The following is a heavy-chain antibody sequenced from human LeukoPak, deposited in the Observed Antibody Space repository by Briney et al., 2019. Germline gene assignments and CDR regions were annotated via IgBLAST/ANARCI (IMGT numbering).Heavy chain of an antibody. CDR2: IYTSGST. Sequence: SETLSLTCTVSGGSISSYYWSWIRQPAGKGLEWIGRIYTSGSTNYNPSLKSRVTISVDTSKNQFSLKLSSVTAADTAVYYCARVGLRWGDYYFDYWGQGTLVTVSS. J-gene: IGHJ4*02. V-gene: IGHV4-4*07. CDR3: ARVGLRWGDYYFDY. D-gene: IGHD4-23*01. CDR1: GGSISSYY.